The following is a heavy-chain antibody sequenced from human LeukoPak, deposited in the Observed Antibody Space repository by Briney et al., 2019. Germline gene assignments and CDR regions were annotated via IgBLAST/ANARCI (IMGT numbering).Heavy chain of an antibody. V-gene: IGHV3-23*01. J-gene: IGHJ4*02. CDR3: AKDLVAAGHYYFDY. D-gene: IGHD2-15*01. Sequence: GGSLRLSCAASGFIFRSYDMSWVRQAPGKGLEWVSAISGSDGNTYYADSVKDRFTISRDNSKNTLYLQMNSLRAEDTAVYYCAKDLVAAGHYYFDYWGQGTLVTVSS. CDR1: GFIFRSYD. CDR2: ISGSDGNT.